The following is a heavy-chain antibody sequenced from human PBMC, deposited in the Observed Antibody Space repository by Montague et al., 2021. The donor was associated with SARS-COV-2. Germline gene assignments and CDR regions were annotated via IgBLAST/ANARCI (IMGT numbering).Heavy chain of an antibody. CDR3: ARLGGSSWEIDY. J-gene: IGHJ4*02. Sequence: SLRLSCAASGFTFSSYWMSWVRQAPGKGLEWVANIKQDGSEKYYXDSVKGRFTISRDNAKNSLYLQMNSLRAEDTAVYYCARLGGSSWEIDYWGQGTLVTVSS. CDR2: IKQDGSEK. V-gene: IGHV3-7*01. D-gene: IGHD6-13*01. CDR1: GFTFSSYW.